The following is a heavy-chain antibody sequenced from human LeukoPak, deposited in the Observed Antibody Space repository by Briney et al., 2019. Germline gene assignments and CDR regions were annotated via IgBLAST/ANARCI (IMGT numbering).Heavy chain of an antibody. D-gene: IGHD3-10*01. Sequence: GGSLRLSCAVSGFTFRNAWMNWVRQAPGKGLEWVGRIKSKTDDETTDYAAPVKGRFSISRDDSKTTLYLQMNSLKAEDTAVYYCATLYYGAGRPIAWGQGTTVTVSS. CDR1: GFTFRNAW. CDR3: ATLYYGAGRPIA. CDR2: IKSKTDDETT. V-gene: IGHV3-15*07. J-gene: IGHJ6*02.